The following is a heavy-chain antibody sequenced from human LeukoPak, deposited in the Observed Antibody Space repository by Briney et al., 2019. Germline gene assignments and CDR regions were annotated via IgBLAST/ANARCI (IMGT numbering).Heavy chain of an antibody. V-gene: IGHV1-2*02. D-gene: IGHD5-12*01. CDR1: GYTFTGYY. CDR2: INPNSGGT. CDR3: ARAFDLNVDIVAPGQDY. J-gene: IGHJ4*02. Sequence: ASVKVSCKASGYTFTGYYMHWVRQAPGQGLEWMGWINPNSGGTNYAQKFQGRVTMTRDTSISTAYMELSRLRSDDTAVYYCARAFDLNVDIVAPGQDYWGQGTLVTVSS.